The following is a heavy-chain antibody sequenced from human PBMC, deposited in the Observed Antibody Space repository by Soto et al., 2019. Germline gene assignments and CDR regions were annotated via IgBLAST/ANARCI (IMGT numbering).Heavy chain of an antibody. CDR1: GDSVSSNSAA. D-gene: IGHD6-19*01. CDR3: ARDKDREEQWLDRTYYYYGMDV. J-gene: IGHJ6*02. V-gene: IGHV6-1*01. Sequence: TLSLTCAISGDSVSSNSAAWNWIRQSPSRGLEWLGRTYYRSKWYNDYAVSVKSRITINPDTSKNQFSLQLNSVTPEDTAVYYCARDKDREEQWLDRTYYYYGMDVWGQGTTVTVSS. CDR2: TYYRSKWYN.